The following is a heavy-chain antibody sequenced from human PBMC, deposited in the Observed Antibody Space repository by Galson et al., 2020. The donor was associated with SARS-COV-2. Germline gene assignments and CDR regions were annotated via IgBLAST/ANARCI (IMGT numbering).Heavy chain of an antibody. J-gene: IGHJ4*02. CDR3: ARLNIPVGGSVDY. D-gene: IGHD6-19*01. CDR2: IDPTDSYT. CDR1: GYSFTSYW. V-gene: IGHV5-10-1*01. Sequence: KIGESLKISCKGSGYSFTSYWISWVRQMPGKGMEWMGRIDPTDSYTNYSQSFQGRVIISADKSVSTASLQWSGLRASDTAIYYCARLNIPVGGSVDYWGQGTLVTVSS.